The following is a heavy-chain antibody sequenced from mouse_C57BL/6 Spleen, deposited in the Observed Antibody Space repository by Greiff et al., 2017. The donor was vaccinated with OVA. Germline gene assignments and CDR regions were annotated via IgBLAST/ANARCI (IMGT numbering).Heavy chain of an antibody. D-gene: IGHD2-5*01. Sequence: QVQLQQPGAELVKPGASVKLSCKASGYTFTSYWMHWVKQRPGQGLEWIGMIHPNSGSTNYNEKFKSKATLTVDKSSSTAYMQLSSLTSEDSAVYYCARYYSNYKGHYAMDYWGQGTSVTFSS. CDR3: ARYYSNYKGHYAMDY. J-gene: IGHJ4*01. CDR2: IHPNSGST. CDR1: GYTFTSYW. V-gene: IGHV1-64*01.